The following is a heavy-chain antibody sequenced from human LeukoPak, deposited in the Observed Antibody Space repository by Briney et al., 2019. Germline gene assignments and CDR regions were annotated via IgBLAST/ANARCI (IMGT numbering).Heavy chain of an antibody. Sequence: GASVTVSCTAPGYTFTSYAMNWVRQAPGQGLEWMGWINTNTGNPTYAQGFTGRFVFSLDTSVSTAYLQISSLKAEDTAVYYCARGLARSVTVEDYWGQGTLVTVSS. CDR2: INTNTGNP. CDR1: GYTFTSYA. V-gene: IGHV7-4-1*02. D-gene: IGHD4-17*01. J-gene: IGHJ4*02. CDR3: ARGLARSVTVEDY.